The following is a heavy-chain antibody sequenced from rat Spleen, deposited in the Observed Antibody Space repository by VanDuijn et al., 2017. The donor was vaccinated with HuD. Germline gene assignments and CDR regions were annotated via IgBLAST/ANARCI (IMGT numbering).Heavy chain of an antibody. CDR2: ISYDGSRT. J-gene: IGHJ2*01. Sequence: EVQLVESDGGLVQPGRSLKLSCAASGFTLSDHFMAWVRQTPTKRLEWVATISYDGSRTYYRDSVRGRFTISRDNAKRTLFLQMDSLRSDDTATYYCARRHYGYTDYFDYWGQGVMVPVSS. CDR3: ARRHYGYTDYFDY. V-gene: IGHV5-29*01. CDR1: GFTLSDHF. D-gene: IGHD1-11*01.